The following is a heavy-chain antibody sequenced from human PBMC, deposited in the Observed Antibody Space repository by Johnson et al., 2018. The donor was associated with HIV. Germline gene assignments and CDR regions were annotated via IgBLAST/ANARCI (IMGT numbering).Heavy chain of an antibody. CDR1: GFTFSSYA. V-gene: IGHV3-30-3*01. Sequence: LVESGGGVVQPGRSLRLSCAASGFTFSSYAMHWVRQPPGKGLEWVAVISYGGNKQYYVDSVEGRFTIPRDNSKDTLYLQMNNLTTEDTAVYSCSRDFGWGELSDETVDAFDFWGPGTLVTVSS. CDR2: ISYGGNKQ. CDR3: SRDFGWGELSDETVDAFDF. D-gene: IGHD3-16*02. J-gene: IGHJ3*01.